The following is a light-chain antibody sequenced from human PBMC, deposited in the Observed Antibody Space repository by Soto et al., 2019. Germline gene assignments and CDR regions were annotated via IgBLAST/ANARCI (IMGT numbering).Light chain of an antibody. CDR2: DVS. CDR1: SSDVGGYNY. Sequence: QSALTQPASVSGSPGQSITISCTGTSSDVGGYNYVSWYQQYPGKAPKLMIYDVSNRPSGVSDRFSGSKSGNTASLTISGLQAEDEADYYCSSYTNSNTLVFGTGTKVTVL. CDR3: SSYTNSNTLV. J-gene: IGLJ1*01. V-gene: IGLV2-14*01.